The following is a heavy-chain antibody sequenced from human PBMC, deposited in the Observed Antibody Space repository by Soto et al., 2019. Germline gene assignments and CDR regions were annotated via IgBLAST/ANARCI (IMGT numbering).Heavy chain of an antibody. CDR2: IYYSGGT. J-gene: IGHJ6*03. V-gene: IGHV4-31*03. CDR3: ARKDSGYADYMDV. Sequence: QVQLQESGPGLVKPSQTLSLTCTVSGGSISSGGYYWSWIRQHPGKGLEWSGYIYYSGGTYYNPSLASRLTISVDTSENQFSLKLRSVTAADTAVYYCARKDSGYADYMDVWGKGTTVTVSS. D-gene: IGHD5-12*01. CDR1: GGSISSGGYY.